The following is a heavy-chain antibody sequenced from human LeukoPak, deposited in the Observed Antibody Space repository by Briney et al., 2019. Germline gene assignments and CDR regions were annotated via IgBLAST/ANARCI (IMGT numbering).Heavy chain of an antibody. D-gene: IGHD5-18*01. J-gene: IGHJ4*02. CDR1: GGSISSHY. CDR2: IYYSGST. V-gene: IGHV4-59*11. CDR3: ARDGYSYGYDY. Sequence: PSETLSLTCTVSGGSISSHYWSWIRQPPGMGLEWIGYIYYSGSTNYNPSLKSRVTISVDTSKNQFSLKLSSVTAADTAVYYCARDGYSYGYDYWGQGTLVTVSS.